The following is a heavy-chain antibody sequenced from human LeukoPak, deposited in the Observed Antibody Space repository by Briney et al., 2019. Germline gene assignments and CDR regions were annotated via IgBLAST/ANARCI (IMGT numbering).Heavy chain of an antibody. CDR3: AKDGGLWISAHWGDS. CDR1: GFTFSSYT. CDR2: ISTGGGNT. D-gene: IGHD2-2*03. Sequence: PGGPLTLSCAASGFTFSSYTMSWVRQAPGKGLNWVSTISTGGGNTYYADSVQGRFTVSRDDSKNTLYLQRNSLSAEDTAVYYCAKDGGLWISAHWGDSWGRGTLVTVSS. V-gene: IGHV3-23*01. J-gene: IGHJ4*02.